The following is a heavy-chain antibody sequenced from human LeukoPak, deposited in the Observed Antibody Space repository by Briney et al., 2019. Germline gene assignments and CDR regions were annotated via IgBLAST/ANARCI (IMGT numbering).Heavy chain of an antibody. J-gene: IGHJ6*03. V-gene: IGHV4-31*03. CDR1: GGSISSGGYS. D-gene: IGHD2-2*01. CDR3: ASLRSPACSSTSCYSGGRDYYYYMDV. Sequence: SETLSLTCTVSGGSISSGGYSWGWIRQHPGKGLEWIGYIYYSGSTYYNPSLKSRVTISVDTSKNQFSLKLSSVTAADTAVYYCASLRSPACSSTSCYSGGRDYYYYMDVWGKGTTVTVSS. CDR2: IYYSGST.